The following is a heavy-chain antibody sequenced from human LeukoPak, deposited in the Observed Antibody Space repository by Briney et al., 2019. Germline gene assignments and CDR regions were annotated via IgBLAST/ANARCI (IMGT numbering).Heavy chain of an antibody. CDR2: IYHSGST. CDR1: GYSISRGYY. J-gene: IGHJ4*02. Sequence: PSETLSLTCGVSGYSISRGYYWGWIRQAPGKALEWIGSIYHSGSTQYNPSLKSRLIISVDTSKNQFSVKLSSVTAADTAVYFCARHPFDRVFFDYWGQGTLVTLSS. D-gene: IGHD3-10*01. V-gene: IGHV4-38-2*01. CDR3: ARHPFDRVFFDY.